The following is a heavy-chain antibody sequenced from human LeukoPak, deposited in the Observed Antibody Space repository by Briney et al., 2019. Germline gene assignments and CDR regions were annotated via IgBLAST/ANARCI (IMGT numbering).Heavy chain of an antibody. CDR2: IWYDGSNK. Sequence: PGRSLRLSCAASGFTFSSYGMHWVRQAPGKGLEWVAVIWYDGSNKYYADSVKGRFTISRGNSKNTLYLQMNSLRAEDTAVYYCARGAYYYDSSGYYLAHSFGYWGQGTLVTVSS. J-gene: IGHJ4*02. D-gene: IGHD3-22*01. CDR1: GFTFSSYG. CDR3: ARGAYYYDSSGYYLAHSFGY. V-gene: IGHV3-33*01.